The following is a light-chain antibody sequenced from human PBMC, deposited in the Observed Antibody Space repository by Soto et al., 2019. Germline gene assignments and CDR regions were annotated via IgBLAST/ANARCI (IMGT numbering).Light chain of an antibody. J-gene: IGLJ1*01. CDR2: EVS. CDR1: SSDVGGYNY. Sequence: VLTQPASVSGSPGQSITISCTGTSSDVGGYNYVSWFQQHPGKAPKLMIYEVSDRPSRVSNRFSGSKSGNTASLTISGLQAEDEADYYCSSYTRSSTSYVFGTGTKVTVL. CDR3: SSYTRSSTSYV. V-gene: IGLV2-14*01.